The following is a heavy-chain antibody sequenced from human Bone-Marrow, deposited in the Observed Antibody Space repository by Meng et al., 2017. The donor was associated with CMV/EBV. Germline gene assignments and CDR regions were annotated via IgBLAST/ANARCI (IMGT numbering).Heavy chain of an antibody. V-gene: IGHV3-30*04. CDR3: ARNDFWSGYSPVY. CDR2: ISYDGSNK. D-gene: IGHD3-3*01. Sequence: GESLKISCAASGFTFSSYAMHWVRQAPGKGLEWVAVISYDGSNKYYADSVKGRFTISRDNSKNTLYLQMNSLRAEDTAVYYCARNDFWSGYSPVYWGQGTLVTVSS. CDR1: GFTFSSYA. J-gene: IGHJ4*02.